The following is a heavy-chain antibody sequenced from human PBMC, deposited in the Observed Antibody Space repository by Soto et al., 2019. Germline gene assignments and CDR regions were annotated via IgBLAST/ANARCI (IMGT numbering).Heavy chain of an antibody. Sequence: QVQLVQSGAGVKKPGASVTVSCKASGDTFTTYYLHWVRQAPGQGLEWLGMINPSGGGATYAQKFLGRLTMTRDTSTNTVDMELSSLISDDTAVYYCVRGGSVVVVTAPFDYWGQGTLVTVSS. J-gene: IGHJ4*02. D-gene: IGHD2-21*02. CDR2: INPSGGGA. CDR1: GDTFTTYY. CDR3: VRGGSVVVVTAPFDY. V-gene: IGHV1-46*03.